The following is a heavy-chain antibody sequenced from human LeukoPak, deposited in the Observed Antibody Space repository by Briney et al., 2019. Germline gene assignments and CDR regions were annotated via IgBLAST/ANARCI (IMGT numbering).Heavy chain of an antibody. D-gene: IGHD6-6*01. CDR2: ISAYNGNT. Sequence: EASVKVSCKASGYTFTSYGISWVRQAPGQGLEWMGWISAYNGNTNYAQKLQGRVTMTTDTSTSTAYMELSSLRSEDTAVYYCAKDRDPTPSSITPRRSSDYWGQGTLVTVSS. CDR1: GYTFTSYG. V-gene: IGHV1-18*01. J-gene: IGHJ4*02. CDR3: AKDRDPTPSSITPRRSSDY.